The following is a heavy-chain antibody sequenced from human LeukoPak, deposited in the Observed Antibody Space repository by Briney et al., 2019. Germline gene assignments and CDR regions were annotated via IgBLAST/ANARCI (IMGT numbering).Heavy chain of an antibody. J-gene: IGHJ3*02. CDR3: AKDLVYYYDSSGYPAGAFDI. Sequence: GGSLRLSCAASGFTFSSYGMHWVRQAPGKGLEWVAFIRYDGSNKYYADSVKGRFTTSRDNSKNTLYLQMNSLRAEDTAVYYCAKDLVYYYDSSGYPAGAFDIWGQGTMVTVSS. D-gene: IGHD3-22*01. V-gene: IGHV3-30*02. CDR2: IRYDGSNK. CDR1: GFTFSSYG.